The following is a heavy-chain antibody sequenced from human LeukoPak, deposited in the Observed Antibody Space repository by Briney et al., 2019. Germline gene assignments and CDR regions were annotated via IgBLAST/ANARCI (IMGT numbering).Heavy chain of an antibody. D-gene: IGHD6-25*01. J-gene: IGHJ4*02. CDR1: GFTFRNYG. CDR2: IWNNGVTK. V-gene: IGHV3-33*03. CDR3: ATDSGGAPFDY. Sequence: GTSLRLSCAASGFTFRNYGMQWVRQAPGKGLEWVAVIWNNGVTKGYVDSVKDRFTTSRDNSENTLYLQMSNLRPDDTAVYYCATDSGGAPFDYWGQGTLVTVSS.